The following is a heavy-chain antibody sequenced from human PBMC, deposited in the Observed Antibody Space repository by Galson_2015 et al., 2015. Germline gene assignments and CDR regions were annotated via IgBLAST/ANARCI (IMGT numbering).Heavy chain of an antibody. V-gene: IGHV4-59*02. Sequence: ATLSLPCTVSGVSVSSSYWSWIRQPPGGGLEWIGYIYYSGSTNYNPSLKSRVTISVDTSKSQFSLKLSSVTAADTAVYYCARDRDSGSWYDPWGQGTLVTVSS. CDR3: ARDRDSGSWYDP. CDR1: GVSVSSSY. CDR2: IYYSGST. J-gene: IGHJ5*02. D-gene: IGHD3-10*01.